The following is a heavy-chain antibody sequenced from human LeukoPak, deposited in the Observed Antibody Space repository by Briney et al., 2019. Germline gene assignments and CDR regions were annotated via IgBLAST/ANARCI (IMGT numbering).Heavy chain of an antibody. D-gene: IGHD6-19*01. CDR3: ARRRGDTVAGPDY. Sequence: GESLKISCQGSGYSFTNYWIVWVRQMPGQGLEYMGIIHPGDSNTKYSPSSEGQVIISVDKSISTAYLQWSSLKASDSAIYYCARRRGDTVAGPDYWGQGTLVTVSS. J-gene: IGHJ4*02. V-gene: IGHV5-51*01. CDR1: GYSFTNYW. CDR2: IHPGDSNT.